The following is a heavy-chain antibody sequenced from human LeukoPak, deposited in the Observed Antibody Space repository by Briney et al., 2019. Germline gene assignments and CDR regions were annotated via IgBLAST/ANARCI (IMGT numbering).Heavy chain of an antibody. CDR3: AKDTGYRPRDDAFDI. J-gene: IGHJ3*02. Sequence: PGGSLRLSCAASGSTFSSYAMSWVRQAPGKGLEWVSAISGSGGSTYYADSVKGRFTISRDNSKNTLYLQINSLRDEDTAVYYCAKDTGYRPRDDAFDIWGQGTMVTVSS. D-gene: IGHD5-18*01. V-gene: IGHV3-23*01. CDR2: ISGSGGST. CDR1: GSTFSSYA.